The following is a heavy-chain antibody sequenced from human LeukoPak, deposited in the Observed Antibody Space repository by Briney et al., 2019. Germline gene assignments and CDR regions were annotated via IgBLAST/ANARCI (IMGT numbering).Heavy chain of an antibody. CDR2: IYYSAST. Sequence: PGGSLRLSCAASGFAVSRNYMSWVRQPPGKGLEWIGSIYYSASTYYNPSLKSRVTISVDTSKNQFSLKLSSVTAADTAVYYCARVGYSSSYSAYMDVWGKGTTVTISS. D-gene: IGHD6-13*01. J-gene: IGHJ6*03. CDR3: ARVGYSSSYSAYMDV. V-gene: IGHV4-38-2*01. CDR1: GFAVSRNY.